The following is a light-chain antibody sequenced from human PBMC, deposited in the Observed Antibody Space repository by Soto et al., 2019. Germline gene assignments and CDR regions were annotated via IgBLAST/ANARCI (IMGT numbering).Light chain of an antibody. CDR3: SSYTRSITYV. CDR2: EVS. J-gene: IGLJ1*01. CDR1: SSDVGGYNY. Sequence: QSVLTQPASVSGSPGQSIAISCTGTSSDVGGYNYVSWYQQHPGKAPKLMIYEVSNRPAGVSNRFSGSKSGNTASLTISGLQAEDEADYYCSSYTRSITYVFGTGTKVTVL. V-gene: IGLV2-14*01.